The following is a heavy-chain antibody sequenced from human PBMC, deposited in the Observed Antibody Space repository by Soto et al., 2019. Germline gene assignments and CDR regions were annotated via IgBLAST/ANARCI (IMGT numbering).Heavy chain of an antibody. V-gene: IGHV4-31*03. CDR3: ASRRSSSWYPERVEYFQH. J-gene: IGHJ1*01. CDR1: GGSISSGGYY. D-gene: IGHD6-13*01. CDR2: IYYSGST. Sequence: PSETLSLTCTVSGGSISSGGYYWSWIRQHPGKGLEWIGYIYYSGSTYYNPSLKSRVTISVDTSKNQFSLKLSSVTAADTAVYYCASRRSSSWYPERVEYFQHWGQGTLVTVSS.